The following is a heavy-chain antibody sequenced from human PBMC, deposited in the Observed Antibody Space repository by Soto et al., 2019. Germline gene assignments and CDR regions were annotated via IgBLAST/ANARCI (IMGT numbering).Heavy chain of an antibody. D-gene: IGHD4-4*01. V-gene: IGHV3-11*01. CDR3: ARESAMTTVTTAVAFDV. J-gene: IGHJ3*01. CDR2: ISFNGGTI. CDR1: GFTFSDYY. Sequence: GGSLRLSCAASGFTFSDYYMSWIRQAPGKGLEWVSYISFNGGTIYYADSVKGRFTISRDNVENSLYLQMNSLRAEDTAVYYCARESAMTTVTTAVAFDVWGQGTVVTVSS.